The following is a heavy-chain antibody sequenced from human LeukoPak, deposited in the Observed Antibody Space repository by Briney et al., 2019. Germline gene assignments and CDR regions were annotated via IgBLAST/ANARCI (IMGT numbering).Heavy chain of an antibody. CDR2: INQDGSEK. J-gene: IGHJ3*02. CDR1: GFTFSNYW. D-gene: IGHD3-22*01. V-gene: IGHV3-7*01. CDR3: ARGSYYYDSSGYGGAFDI. Sequence: GGSLRLSCAASGFTFSNYWMSWVRQAPGKGLEWVANINQDGSEKYYVDSVKGRFTISRDNAKNSLYLQMNSLRAEDTAVYYCARGSYYYDSSGYGGAFDIWGQGTMVTVSS.